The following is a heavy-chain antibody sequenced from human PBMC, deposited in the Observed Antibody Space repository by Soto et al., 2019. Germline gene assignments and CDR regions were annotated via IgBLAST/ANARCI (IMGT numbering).Heavy chain of an antibody. CDR3: ARGLLYCSGTSCPYYFDY. CDR1: GGSVSSGSYY. Sequence: SETLSLTCTVSGGSVSSGSYYWSWIRQPPRKGLEWIGYIYYSGSTNYNPSLKSRVTISVDTSKNQFSLKLSSVTAADTAVYYCARGLLYCSGTSCPYYFDYWGQGTLVTVSS. J-gene: IGHJ4*02. V-gene: IGHV4-61*01. D-gene: IGHD2-2*01. CDR2: IYYSGST.